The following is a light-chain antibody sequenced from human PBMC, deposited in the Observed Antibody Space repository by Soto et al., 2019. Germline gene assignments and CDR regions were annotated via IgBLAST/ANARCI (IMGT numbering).Light chain of an antibody. CDR3: QQVKRSPLT. CDR2: GAS. V-gene: IGKV1-9*01. J-gene: IGKJ4*01. CDR1: EDISSY. Sequence: DIQLTQSPSFLSASVGDRVSITCRASEDISSYLAWYQRKPGKAPKVLISGASTLQSGVPSSFSGSGSGTEFTLTISSLQPEDFATYYCQQVKRSPLTFGGGT.